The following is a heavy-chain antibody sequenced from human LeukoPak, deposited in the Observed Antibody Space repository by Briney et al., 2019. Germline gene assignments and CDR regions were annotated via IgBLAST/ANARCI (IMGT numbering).Heavy chain of an antibody. D-gene: IGHD3-10*01. CDR1: GYTFTSYG. V-gene: IGHV1-18*04. Sequence: ASVKVSCKASGYTFTSYGISWVRQAPGQGLEWMGWISAYNGNTNYAQKLQGRVTMTTDTSTSTAYMELRSLRSDDTAVYYCARVPGFGELTLWFDPWGQGTLVTVSS. CDR2: ISAYNGNT. J-gene: IGHJ5*02. CDR3: ARVPGFGELTLWFDP.